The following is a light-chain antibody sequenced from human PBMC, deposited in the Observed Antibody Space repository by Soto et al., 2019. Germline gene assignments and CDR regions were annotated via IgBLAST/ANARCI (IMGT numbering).Light chain of an antibody. CDR2: DAS. CDR3: QQYNNWPPWT. V-gene: IGKV3-15*01. CDR1: QSVSSN. Sequence: EIVMTQSPATLSVSPGERATLSCRASQSVSSNLAWYQQKPGQAPRLLLYDASTRATSIPAKFSGSGSGTEFTLTISSLQSEDVAVYYCQQYNNWPPWTFGQGTKVEIK. J-gene: IGKJ1*01.